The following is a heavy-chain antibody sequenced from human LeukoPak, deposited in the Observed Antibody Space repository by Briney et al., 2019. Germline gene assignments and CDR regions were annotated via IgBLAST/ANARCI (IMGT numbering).Heavy chain of an antibody. CDR3: AKDPDGDYYYGMDV. J-gene: IGHJ6*02. V-gene: IGHV3-23*01. D-gene: IGHD3-16*01. CDR1: GFTFSSYA. Sequence: GGSLRLSCAASGFTFSSYAMSWVRQAPGKGLEWVSAISGSGGSTYYADSVKGRFTISRDNSKNTLYLQMNSLGAEDTAVYYCAKDPDGDYYYGMDVWGQGTTVTVSS. CDR2: ISGSGGST.